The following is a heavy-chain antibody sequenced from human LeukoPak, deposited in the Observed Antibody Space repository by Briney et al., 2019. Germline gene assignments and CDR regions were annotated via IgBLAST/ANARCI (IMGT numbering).Heavy chain of an antibody. CDR2: INSGGSST. CDR1: GFTFSSYW. D-gene: IGHD1-26*01. CDR3: AKGYSGSYYSPPIFDY. V-gene: IGHV3-74*01. Sequence: PGGSLRLSCAASGFTFSSYWMHWVRQAPGKGLVWVSRINSGGSSTSYADSVKGGFTISRENNKNSLHLQMNGPRAEAMVFYYGAKGYSGSYYSPPIFDYWGQGTLVTVSS. J-gene: IGHJ4*02.